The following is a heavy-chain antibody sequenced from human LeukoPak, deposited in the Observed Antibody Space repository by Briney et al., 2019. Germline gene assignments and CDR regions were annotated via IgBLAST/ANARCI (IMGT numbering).Heavy chain of an antibody. CDR2: INHSGST. J-gene: IGHJ4*02. CDR3: ARGRVAAGGDY. CDR1: GGSFSGYY. Sequence: PSETLSLTCAVYGGSFSGYYWSWIRQPPGKGLEWIGEINHSGSTNYNPSLKSRVTISVDTSKNQFSLKLSSVTAADTAVHYCARGRVAAGGDYWGQGTLVTVSS. D-gene: IGHD6-19*01. V-gene: IGHV4-34*01.